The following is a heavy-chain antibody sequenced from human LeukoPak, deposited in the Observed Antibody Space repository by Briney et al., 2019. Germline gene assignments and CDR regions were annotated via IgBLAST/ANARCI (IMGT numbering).Heavy chain of an antibody. J-gene: IGHJ4*02. Sequence: GESLKISCKGSGYSFTNYWIGWVRQMPGKGLEWMGIIYPGDSDTRYSPSFQGQVTISADKSISTAYLQWSSLEASDTAMYYCARRVTMTYFDYWGQGTLVTVSS. CDR1: GYSFTNYW. CDR3: ARRVTMTYFDY. CDR2: IYPGDSDT. V-gene: IGHV5-51*01. D-gene: IGHD2-21*02.